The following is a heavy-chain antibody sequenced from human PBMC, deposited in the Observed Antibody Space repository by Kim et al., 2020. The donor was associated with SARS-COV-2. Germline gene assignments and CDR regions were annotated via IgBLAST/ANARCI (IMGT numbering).Heavy chain of an antibody. J-gene: IGHJ6*02. D-gene: IGHD5-18*01. CDR1: GFTFTSYG. CDR2: IWYDGSNK. Sequence: GGSLRLSCAASGFTFTSYGMHWVRQAPGKGLEWVAVIWYDGSNKYYADSVKGRFTISRDNSKKTLYLQMNSLRAEDTAVYYCAKGDSYGYYYYYGMDVWGQGTTVTVSS. V-gene: IGHV3-33*06. CDR3: AKGDSYGYYYYYGMDV.